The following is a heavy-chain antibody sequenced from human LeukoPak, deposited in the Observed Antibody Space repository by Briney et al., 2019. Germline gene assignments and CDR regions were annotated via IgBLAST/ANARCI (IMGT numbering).Heavy chain of an antibody. Sequence: GGSLRLSCAASGFTFSTYWMSWVRQAPGKGLEWVANIRQDGSDKYYVDSVKGRFTISRGNAKNSLYLQMNSLRAEDTAVYYCARDGGSAIPFDYWGQGTLVTVSS. CDR3: ARDGGSAIPFDY. CDR2: IRQDGSDK. V-gene: IGHV3-7*01. CDR1: GFTFSTYW. J-gene: IGHJ4*02.